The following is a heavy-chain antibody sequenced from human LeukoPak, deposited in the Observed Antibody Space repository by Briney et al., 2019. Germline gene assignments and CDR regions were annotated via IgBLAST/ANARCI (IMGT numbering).Heavy chain of an antibody. CDR2: IYPGDSDT. Sequence: GESLKISCKGSGYSFTSYWIGWVRQMPGKGLEWMGIIYPGDSDTRYSPSFQGQVTISADKSISTAYLQWSSLKASDTAMYYCARRRMITFGGVIGDAFDIRGQGTMVTVSS. CDR3: ARRRMITFGGVIGDAFDI. J-gene: IGHJ3*02. D-gene: IGHD3-16*02. V-gene: IGHV5-51*01. CDR1: GYSFTSYW.